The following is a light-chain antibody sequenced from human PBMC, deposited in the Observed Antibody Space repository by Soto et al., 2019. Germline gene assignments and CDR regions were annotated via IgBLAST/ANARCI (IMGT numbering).Light chain of an antibody. CDR3: SSYTSTSPVV. CDR1: SSDVGGYKY. V-gene: IGLV2-14*01. J-gene: IGLJ2*01. CDR2: EVS. Sequence: QSVLTQPAAVSGSPGQSITISCTGSSSDVGGYKYVSWYQQHPGKAPKLMIYEVSHRPSGVSNRFSGSKSGNTASLTISGLQAEDEADYYCSSYTSTSPVVFGGGTKVTVL.